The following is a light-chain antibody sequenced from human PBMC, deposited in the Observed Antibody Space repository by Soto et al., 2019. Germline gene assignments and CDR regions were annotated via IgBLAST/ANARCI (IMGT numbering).Light chain of an antibody. CDR1: QSISSW. Sequence: XIQMTQSPSTLSASVGDRVTITCRASQSISSWLAWYQQKPGKAPKLLIYDASSLESGVPSRFSGSGSGTEFTLTISSLQPDDFATYYCQQYNSYSEYTFGQGTKVDIK. V-gene: IGKV1-5*01. CDR3: QQYNSYSEYT. CDR2: DAS. J-gene: IGKJ2*01.